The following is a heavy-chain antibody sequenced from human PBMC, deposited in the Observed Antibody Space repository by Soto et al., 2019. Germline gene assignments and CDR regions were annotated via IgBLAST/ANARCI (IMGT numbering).Heavy chain of an antibody. CDR3: ARGSTRGLNWNYARYFDY. Sequence: QVQLQQWGAGLLKPSETLSLTCAVYGGSFSGYYWSWIRQPPGKGLEWIGEINHSGSTNYNPSLKSRVTISVDTSKNQFSLKLSSVTAADTAVYYCARGSTRGLNWNYARYFDYWGQGTLVTVSS. V-gene: IGHV4-34*01. J-gene: IGHJ4*02. CDR2: INHSGST. D-gene: IGHD1-7*01. CDR1: GGSFSGYY.